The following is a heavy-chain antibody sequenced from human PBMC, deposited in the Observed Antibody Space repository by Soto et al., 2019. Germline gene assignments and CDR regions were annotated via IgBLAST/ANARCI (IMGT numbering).Heavy chain of an antibody. D-gene: IGHD3-10*01. J-gene: IGHJ4*02. Sequence: GGSLRLSCAASGFTFSMFAMNWVRQAPGKGLKWVASISYSGGSTNYADSVRGRFTISRDNSKNTLSLQMTSLRAEDTAVYYCAKVMGSTSSTANFDYWGRGTLVTVSS. CDR1: GFTFSMFA. V-gene: IGHV3-23*01. CDR2: ISYSGGST. CDR3: AKVMGSTSSTANFDY.